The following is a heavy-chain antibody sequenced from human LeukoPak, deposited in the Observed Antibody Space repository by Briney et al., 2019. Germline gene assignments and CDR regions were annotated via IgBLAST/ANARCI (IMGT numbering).Heavy chain of an antibody. CDR3: ARRSYYDSSGYYYY. CDR1: GGSISNNNYY. J-gene: IGHJ4*02. CDR2: IYYSGST. Sequence: SETLSLTCTVSGGSISNNNYYWGWIRQPPGKGLEWIGTIYYSGSTYYNLSLKSRVTISVDTSRNQFSLKLSSVTAADTAVYYCARRSYYDSSGYYYYWGQGTLVTVSS. D-gene: IGHD3-22*01. V-gene: IGHV4-39*01.